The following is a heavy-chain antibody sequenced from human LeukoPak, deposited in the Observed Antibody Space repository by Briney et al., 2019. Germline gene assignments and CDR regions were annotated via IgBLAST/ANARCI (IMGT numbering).Heavy chain of an antibody. V-gene: IGHV3-21*01. CDR1: GFTFSSYS. D-gene: IGHD3-10*01. CDR2: ISSSSSYI. J-gene: IGHJ6*02. Sequence: GGSLRLSCAASGFTFSSYSMNWVRQAPGKGLEWVSSISSSSSYIYYADSVKGRFTISRDNAKNSLYLQMNSLRAEDTAVYYCARDFRGDMVRGVHYYYGMDVWGRGTTVTVSS. CDR3: ARDFRGDMVRGVHYYYGMDV.